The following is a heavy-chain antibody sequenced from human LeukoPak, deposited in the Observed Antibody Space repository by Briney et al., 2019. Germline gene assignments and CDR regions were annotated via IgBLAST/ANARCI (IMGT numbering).Heavy chain of an antibody. V-gene: IGHV3-30*18. CDR1: GFTVSSNY. J-gene: IGHJ4*02. D-gene: IGHD3-22*01. CDR2: ISYDGSNQ. Sequence: PGGSLRLSCAASGFTVSSNYMSWVRQAPGKGLEWVALISYDGSNQYYAESVKGRFTISRDNSKNTLYLQMNSLRAEDTAVYYCAKGYYYDSSGYYQHFDHWGQGTLVTVSS. CDR3: AKGYYYDSSGYYQHFDH.